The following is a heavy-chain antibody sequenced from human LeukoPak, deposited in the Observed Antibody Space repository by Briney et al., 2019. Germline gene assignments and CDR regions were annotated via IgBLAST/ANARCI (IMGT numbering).Heavy chain of an antibody. D-gene: IGHD6-13*01. Sequence: PGGSLRLSCAASGFTFSSYGMHWVRQAPGKGLEWVAVISYDGSNKYYADSVKGRFTISRDNSKNTLYLQMNSLRAEDTAVYYCAKDRGDSSSFSFDYWGQGTLVTVSS. CDR3: AKDRGDSSSFSFDY. V-gene: IGHV3-30*18. CDR2: ISYDGSNK. CDR1: GFTFSSYG. J-gene: IGHJ4*02.